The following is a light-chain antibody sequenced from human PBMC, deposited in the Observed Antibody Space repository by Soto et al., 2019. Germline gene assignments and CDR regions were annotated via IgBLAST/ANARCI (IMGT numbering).Light chain of an antibody. Sequence: QSALTQPASVSGSPGQSITISCTGTSSDVGGYNYVSWYQQHPGKAPKLMIYEVSNRPSGVSNRFSGSKSGNTASLTISGLQAEDEADYYCSSYTSSSHYVFGTGTKVPS. V-gene: IGLV2-14*01. J-gene: IGLJ1*01. CDR1: SSDVGGYNY. CDR3: SSYTSSSHYV. CDR2: EVS.